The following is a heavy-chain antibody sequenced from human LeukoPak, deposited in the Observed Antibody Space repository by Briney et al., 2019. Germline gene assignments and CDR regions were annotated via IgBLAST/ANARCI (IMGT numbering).Heavy chain of an antibody. CDR1: GFTFSSYG. CDR3: ARGADTAMVTGFDY. CDR2: ISYDGSNK. Sequence: QPGGSLRLSCAASGFTFSSYGMHWVRQAPGKGLEWVAVISYDGSNKYYADSVKGRFTISRDNSKNTLYLQMNSLRAEDTAVYYCARGADTAMVTGFDYWGQGTLVTVSS. J-gene: IGHJ4*02. V-gene: IGHV3-30*03. D-gene: IGHD5-18*01.